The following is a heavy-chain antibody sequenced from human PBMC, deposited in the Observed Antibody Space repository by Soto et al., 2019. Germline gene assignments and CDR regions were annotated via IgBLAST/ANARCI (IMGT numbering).Heavy chain of an antibody. J-gene: IGHJ2*01. CDR3: ARDGMGGVTSARTDWYFDL. V-gene: IGHV4-30-2*01. CDR2: IYHRGST. D-gene: IGHD4-17*01. CDR1: GGSISSGGYS. Sequence: QLQLQESGSGLVKPSQTLSLTCAVSGGSISSGGYSWSWIRQPPGKGLEWIGYIYHRGSTFYNPSLQSRVTISVDRSKNQFSLKLSSVTAADTAVYYCARDGMGGVTSARTDWYFDLWGRGTLVTVSS.